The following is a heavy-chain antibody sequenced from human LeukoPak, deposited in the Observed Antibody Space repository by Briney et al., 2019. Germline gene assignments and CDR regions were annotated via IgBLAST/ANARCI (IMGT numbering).Heavy chain of an antibody. V-gene: IGHV4-34*01. CDR3: ARLRMSHYYGSGSYILDSYYYMDV. CDR2: INHSGST. Sequence: SETLSLTCALYGGSFSGYYWSWIRQPPGKGLEWIGEINHSGSTNYNASLKSRVTISVDTSKNQFSLKLSSVTAADTAVYYCARLRMSHYYGSGSYILDSYYYMDVWGKGTTVTVSS. D-gene: IGHD3-10*01. CDR1: GGSFSGYY. J-gene: IGHJ6*03.